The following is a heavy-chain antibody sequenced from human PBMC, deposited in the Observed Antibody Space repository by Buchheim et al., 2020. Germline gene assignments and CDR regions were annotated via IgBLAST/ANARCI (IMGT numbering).Heavy chain of an antibody. CDR1: GGTFSSYT. CDR3: ARDYSIVGATMGYYYYGMDV. D-gene: IGHD1-26*01. Sequence: QVQLVQSGAEVKKPGSSVKVSCKASGGTFSSYTISWVRQAPGQGLEWMGRIIPILGIANYAQKFQGRVTITADKSTSTAYMELSSLRSEDTAVYYCARDYSIVGATMGYYYYGMDVWGQGTT. CDR2: IIPILGIA. V-gene: IGHV1-69*08. J-gene: IGHJ6*02.